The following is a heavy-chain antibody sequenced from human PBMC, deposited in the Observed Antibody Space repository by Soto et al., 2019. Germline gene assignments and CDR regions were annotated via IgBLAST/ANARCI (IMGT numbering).Heavy chain of an antibody. CDR1: GGTFSSYA. V-gene: IGHV1-69*12. J-gene: IGHJ4*02. CDR2: IIPIFGTA. D-gene: IGHD3-3*01. Sequence: QVQLVQSGAEVKKPGSSVKVSCKASGGTFSSYAISWVRQAPGQGLEWMGGIIPIFGTANYAQKFQGRVTITADESTSTAYMELSSLGSEDTAVYYCAREKGTYYAFWSGYYTGFDYWGQGTLVTVSS. CDR3: AREKGTYYAFWSGYYTGFDY.